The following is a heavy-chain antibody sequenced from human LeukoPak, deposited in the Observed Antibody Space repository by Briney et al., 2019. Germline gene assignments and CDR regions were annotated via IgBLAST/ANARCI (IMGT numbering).Heavy chain of an antibody. J-gene: IGHJ4*02. D-gene: IGHD1-1*01. CDR2: INHSGST. CDR3: ARHEDRNWYFDH. Sequence: SETLSLTCAVYGGSFSGYYWSWIRQPPGKGLEWIGEINHSGSTYYNPSLKSRVTISVDTSKNQFSLKLSSVTAPDTAVYYCARHEDRNWYFDHWGQGTLVTVSS. CDR1: GGSFSGYY. V-gene: IGHV4-34*01.